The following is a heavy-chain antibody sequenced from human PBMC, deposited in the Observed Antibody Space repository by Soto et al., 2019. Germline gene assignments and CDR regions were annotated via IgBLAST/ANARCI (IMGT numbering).Heavy chain of an antibody. CDR2: ITDGFNK. CDR3: ARDNSHGLPIQELYS. V-gene: IGHV3-48*02. CDR1: GVCCGNYN. J-gene: IGHJ5*01. Sequence: GSVRLSCVASGVCCGNYNMNLVRQALGKGLEWVAHITDGFNKHYADFVQRRFTISRDNAKDSLYLELTHLRDDDTAVYYSARDNSHGLPIQELYSCGQET. D-gene: IGHD1-26*01.